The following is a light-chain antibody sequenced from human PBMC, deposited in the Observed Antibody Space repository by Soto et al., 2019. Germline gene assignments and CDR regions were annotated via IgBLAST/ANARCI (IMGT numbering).Light chain of an antibody. V-gene: IGKV3-15*01. CDR1: QSVSSS. CDR3: QQRISWPRS. J-gene: IGKJ1*01. CDR2: GSS. Sequence: VMTQSGASVSVSPGEKATRSVRASQSVSSSLAWYRQKPGQAPRLLIYGSSTRATGIPARFSGSGSGTEFTLTISSLEPEDFVVYYCQQRISWPRSFGQATK.